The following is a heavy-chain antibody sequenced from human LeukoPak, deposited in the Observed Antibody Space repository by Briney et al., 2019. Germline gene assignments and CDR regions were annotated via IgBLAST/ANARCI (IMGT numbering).Heavy chain of an antibody. Sequence: PSETLSLTCTVSGGSISSYYWSWIRQPPGKGLEWIGYIYYSGSTNYNPSLKSRVTISVDTSKNQFSLKLSSVTAADTAVYYCARGIAAAGVYYFDYWGQGTLVTVSS. J-gene: IGHJ4*02. CDR2: IYYSGST. D-gene: IGHD6-13*01. CDR3: ARGIAAAGVYYFDY. CDR1: GGSISSYY. V-gene: IGHV4-59*01.